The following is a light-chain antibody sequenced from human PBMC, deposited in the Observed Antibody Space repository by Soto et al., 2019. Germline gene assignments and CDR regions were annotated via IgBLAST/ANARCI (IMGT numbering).Light chain of an antibody. CDR2: LNSDGSH. CDR3: QTWGTGIAV. V-gene: IGLV4-69*01. J-gene: IGLJ7*01. Sequence: QSVLTQSPSASASLGASVKLTCTLSSGHSSYAIAWHQQQPEKGPRYLMKLNSDGSHSKGDGIPDRFSGSSSGAERYLTISCLQSEDEADYYCQTWGTGIAVFGGGTQLTVL. CDR1: SGHSSYA.